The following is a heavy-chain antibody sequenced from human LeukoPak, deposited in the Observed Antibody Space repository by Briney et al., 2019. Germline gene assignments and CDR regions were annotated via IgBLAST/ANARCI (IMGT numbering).Heavy chain of an antibody. CDR1: GVSFSGYF. CDR3: ARTDVGHSAYDD. V-gene: IGHV4-34*01. D-gene: IGHD5-12*01. J-gene: IGHJ4*02. CDR2: INHSGTT. Sequence: SETLSLTCAVYGVSFSGYFWTWIRQPPGRGLEWLGEINHSGTTNYNPSLKSRVTISVDTSKNQFSLKLSSVTAADTAVYYCARTDVGHSAYDDWGQGTLVTVSS.